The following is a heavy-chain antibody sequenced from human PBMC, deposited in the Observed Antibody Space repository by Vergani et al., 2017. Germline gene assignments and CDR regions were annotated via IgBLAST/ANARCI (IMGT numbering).Heavy chain of an antibody. CDR2: IYSGGST. D-gene: IGHD6-19*01. J-gene: IGHJ3*02. CDR1: GFTFSSYG. CDR3: ARWVIAVAGNDAFDI. Sequence: QVQLVESGGGVVQPGRSLRLSCAASGFTFSSYGMHWVRQAPGKGLEWVAVIYSGGSTYYADSVKGRFTISRHNSKNTLYLQMNSLRAEDTAVYYCARWVIAVAGNDAFDIWGQGTMVTVSS. V-gene: IGHV3-NL1*01.